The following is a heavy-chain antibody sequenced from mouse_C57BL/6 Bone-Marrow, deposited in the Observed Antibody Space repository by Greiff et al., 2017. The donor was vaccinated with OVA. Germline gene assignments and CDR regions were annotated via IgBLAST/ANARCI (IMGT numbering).Heavy chain of an antibody. D-gene: IGHD2-13*01. J-gene: IGHJ3*01. Sequence: VQLQQPGAELVMPGASVKLSCTASGYTFTSYWMHWVKQRPGQGLEWIGEIDPSDSYTNYNQKFKGKSTLTVDKSSSTAYMQLSSLTSEDSAVYYCARGRLQPFAYWGQGTLVTVSA. CDR1: GYTFTSYW. V-gene: IGHV1-69*01. CDR3: ARGRLQPFAY. CDR2: IDPSDSYT.